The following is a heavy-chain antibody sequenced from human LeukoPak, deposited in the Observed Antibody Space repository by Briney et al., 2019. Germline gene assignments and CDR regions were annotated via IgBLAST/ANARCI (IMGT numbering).Heavy chain of an antibody. J-gene: IGHJ4*02. D-gene: IGHD6-13*01. Sequence: PSETLSLTCTVSGGSISSGGYYWSWIRQPPGKGLEWIGYIYHSGSTYYNPSLKSRVTISVDTSKNQFSLKLSSVTAADTAVYYCARRGQQLARTGFDYWGQGTLVTVSS. CDR1: GGSISSGGYY. CDR3: ARRGQQLARTGFDY. CDR2: IYHSGST. V-gene: IGHV4-30-2*01.